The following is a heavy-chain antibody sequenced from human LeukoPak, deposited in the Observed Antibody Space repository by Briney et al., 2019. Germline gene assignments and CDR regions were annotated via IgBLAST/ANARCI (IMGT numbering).Heavy chain of an antibody. Sequence: SETLSLTCTVSGGSISSYYWSWIRQPPGKGLEWIGWSYHRGSTSYNPSLKSRVTISVDTSKNQFSLKLSSVTAADTAVYYCARSAKRDIVVVPAALYYYYGMDVWGQGTTVTVSS. CDR1: GGSISSYY. D-gene: IGHD2-2*01. CDR2: SYHRGST. J-gene: IGHJ6*02. V-gene: IGHV4-59*12. CDR3: ARSAKRDIVVVPAALYYYYGMDV.